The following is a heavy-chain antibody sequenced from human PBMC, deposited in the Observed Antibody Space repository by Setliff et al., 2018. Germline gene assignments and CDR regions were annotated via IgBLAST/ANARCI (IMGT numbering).Heavy chain of an antibody. CDR2: INHSGST. Sequence: KPSETLSLTCAVYGGSFSTYYWIWIRQPPGKGLEWIGEINHSGSTNYNPSLKSRVTISVDTSKNQFSLKLSSVTAADTAIYYCARVRNTQNGFFDYWGQGTLVTVSS. CDR1: GGSFSTYY. V-gene: IGHV4-34*01. J-gene: IGHJ4*02. D-gene: IGHD1-1*01. CDR3: ARVRNTQNGFFDY.